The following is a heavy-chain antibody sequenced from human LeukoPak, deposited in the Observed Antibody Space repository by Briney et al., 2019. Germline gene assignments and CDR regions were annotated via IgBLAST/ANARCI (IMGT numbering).Heavy chain of an antibody. V-gene: IGHV1-69*13. CDR2: IIPIFGTA. CDR1: GGTFSSYA. D-gene: IGHD1-26*01. CDR3: ARGGVGATPFDY. Sequence: SVKVSCKASGGTFSSYAISWVRQAPGHGLEWMGGIIPIFGTANYAQKFQGRVTITADESTSTVYMELSSLRSEDTAVYYCARGGVGATPFDYWGQGTLVTVSS. J-gene: IGHJ4*02.